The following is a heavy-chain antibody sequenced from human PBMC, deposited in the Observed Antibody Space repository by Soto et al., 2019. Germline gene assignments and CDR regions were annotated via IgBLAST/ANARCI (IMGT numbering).Heavy chain of an antibody. V-gene: IGHV3-30-3*01. Sequence: QVQLVESGGGVVQPGRSLRLSCAASGFTFSSYAMHWVRQAAGKGLEWVAVISYDGSNKYYADSVKGRFTISRDNSKNTLYLQMNSLRAEDTAVYYCARWDERDYSNDYWGQGTLVTVSS. J-gene: IGHJ4*02. D-gene: IGHD4-4*01. CDR3: ARWDERDYSNDY. CDR2: ISYDGSNK. CDR1: GFTFSSYA.